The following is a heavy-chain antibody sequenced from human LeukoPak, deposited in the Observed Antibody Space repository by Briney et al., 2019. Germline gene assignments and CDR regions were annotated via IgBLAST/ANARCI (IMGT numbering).Heavy chain of an antibody. CDR2: VHLDGRT. CDR1: GXSVSSTNW. J-gene: IGHJ4*02. Sequence: SETLSLTCGVSGXSVSSTNWWTWIRQPPGKGLEWIGEVHLDGRTNFNPSLKSRLTMSVDLSENHVSLKLTSVTAADTAVYYCAREGGFYRPLDYSGQGTLVTV. V-gene: IGHV4-4*02. D-gene: IGHD6-25*01. CDR3: AREGGFYRPLDY.